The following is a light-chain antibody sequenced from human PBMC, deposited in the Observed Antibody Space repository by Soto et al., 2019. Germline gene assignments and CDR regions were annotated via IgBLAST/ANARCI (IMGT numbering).Light chain of an antibody. CDR2: DDN. V-gene: IGLV1-51*01. J-gene: IGLJ1*01. Sequence: SVLTQPPSVSAAPGQKVTISCSGSSSNIGGNSVSWYQQLPGTAPKLLIYDDNKRPSGIPDRFSGSKSGTAATLGITGFHTGDEADYYCGSWDSSLSAYVFGTGTKGTVL. CDR3: GSWDSSLSAYV. CDR1: SSNIGGNS.